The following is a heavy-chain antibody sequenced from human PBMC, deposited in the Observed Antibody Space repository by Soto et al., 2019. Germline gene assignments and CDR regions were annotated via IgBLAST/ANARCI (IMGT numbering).Heavy chain of an antibody. CDR2: IYPGDSDT. CDR1: GYSFTSYW. Sequence: GESLKISCKGSGYSFTSYWIGWVRQMPGKGLEWTGIIYPGDSDTRYSPSFQGQVTISADKSISTAYLQWSSLKASDTAMYYCARLQSGYDYPRIAAAGGNWFDPWGQGTLVTVSS. V-gene: IGHV5-51*01. D-gene: IGHD6-13*01. CDR3: ARLQSGYDYPRIAAAGGNWFDP. J-gene: IGHJ5*02.